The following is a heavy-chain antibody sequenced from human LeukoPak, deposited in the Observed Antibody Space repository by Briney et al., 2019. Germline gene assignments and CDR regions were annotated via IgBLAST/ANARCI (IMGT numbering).Heavy chain of an antibody. CDR3: ASSADYGGYVGWFDP. Sequence: SETLSLTCTVSGGSISSSSYYWGWIRHPPGKGLEWIRSIYYSGSTYYNPSLRRRVTISVDTSKDQFALKLSSVTAADTAVYYCASSADYGGYVGWFDPWGQGTLVTVSS. CDR2: IYYSGST. D-gene: IGHD4-17*01. J-gene: IGHJ5*02. CDR1: GGSISSSSYY. V-gene: IGHV4-39*06.